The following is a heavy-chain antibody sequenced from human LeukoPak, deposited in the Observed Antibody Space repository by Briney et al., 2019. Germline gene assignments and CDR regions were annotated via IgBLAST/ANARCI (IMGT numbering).Heavy chain of an antibody. CDR3: ARSRVRTAMVTADY. Sequence: PGGSLRLSCAASGFTVSNNYMSWVRQAPGKGLEWVSVIYSNGNTYYADSVKGRFAISRDYSRNTVYLQMNSLRAEDTAVYYCARSRVRTAMVTADYWGQGTLVTVSS. J-gene: IGHJ4*02. V-gene: IGHV3-66*03. CDR1: GFTVSNNY. CDR2: IYSNGNT. D-gene: IGHD5-18*01.